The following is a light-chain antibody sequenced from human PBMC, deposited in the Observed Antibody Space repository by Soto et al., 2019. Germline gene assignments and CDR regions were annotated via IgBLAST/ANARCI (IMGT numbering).Light chain of an antibody. Sequence: QSVLTQPPSVSGAPGRRVTISCSGSDSNIGAGYDVHWYQHRSGTAPKLLIYDNNFRPSGVPDRFSGSKSDTSASLDITGLQADDEAEYYCQSYDSSLSAWVFGGGTKLTVL. CDR1: DSNIGAGYD. CDR2: DNN. J-gene: IGLJ3*02. V-gene: IGLV1-40*01. CDR3: QSYDSSLSAWV.